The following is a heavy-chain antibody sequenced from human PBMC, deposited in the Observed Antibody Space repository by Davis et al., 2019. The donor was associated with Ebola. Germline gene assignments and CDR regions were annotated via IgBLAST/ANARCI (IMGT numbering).Heavy chain of an antibody. J-gene: IGHJ3*02. Sequence: MPSETLSLTCTVSGGSISSYYWSWIRQPPGKGLEWIGSIYYSGSTYYNPSLKSRVTISVDTSKNQFSLKLSSVTAADTAVYYCASFFRYGGNSHAFDIWGQGTMVTVSS. CDR2: IYYSGST. CDR1: GGSISSYY. V-gene: IGHV4-39*01. D-gene: IGHD4-23*01. CDR3: ASFFRYGGNSHAFDI.